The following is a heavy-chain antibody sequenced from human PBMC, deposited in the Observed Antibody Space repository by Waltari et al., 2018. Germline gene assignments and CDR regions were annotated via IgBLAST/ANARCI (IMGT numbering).Heavy chain of an antibody. D-gene: IGHD6-19*01. CDR2: IYHSGST. CDR1: GYSISSGYY. J-gene: IGHJ4*02. Sequence: QVQLQESGPGLVKPSETLSLTCAVSGYSISSGYYWGWIRQPPGKGLEWIGSIYHSGSTYYNPSLKSRVTISVDTSKNQFSLKLSSVTAADTAVYYCARFSGGNFDYWGQGTLVTVSS. V-gene: IGHV4-38-2*01. CDR3: ARFSGGNFDY.